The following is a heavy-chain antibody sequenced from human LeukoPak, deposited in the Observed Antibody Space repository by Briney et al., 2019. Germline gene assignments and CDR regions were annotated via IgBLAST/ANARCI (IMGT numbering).Heavy chain of an antibody. CDR3: ARANFLYCSSSTCLFYY. Sequence: ASVKVSCKASGYTFTDYYMHWVRQAPGQGFEWMGWINPNDGDTNYAQKFQGRVTMTRDTSTSTAHMEESRLRSDDTAVYYCARANFLYCSSSTCLFYYWGQGTLVTVSS. D-gene: IGHD2-2*01. CDR2: INPNDGDT. J-gene: IGHJ4*02. CDR1: GYTFTDYY. V-gene: IGHV1-2*02.